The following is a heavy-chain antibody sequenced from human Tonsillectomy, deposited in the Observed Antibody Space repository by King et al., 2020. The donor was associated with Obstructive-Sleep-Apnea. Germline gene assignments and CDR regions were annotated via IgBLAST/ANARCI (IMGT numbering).Heavy chain of an antibody. CDR1: GFTFSSYW. J-gene: IGHJ4*02. CDR2: INSDGNIT. V-gene: IGHV3-74*01. D-gene: IGHD3-10*01. Sequence: VQLVESGGGLVQPGGSLRLSCVASGFTFSSYWMHWVRHVPGKGLVWVSRINSDGNITTYADSVKGRFTISRDNAKNTLYLQMDSLGAEDTALYYCARAEKGGFAYWGQGTLVIVSS. CDR3: ARAEKGGFAY.